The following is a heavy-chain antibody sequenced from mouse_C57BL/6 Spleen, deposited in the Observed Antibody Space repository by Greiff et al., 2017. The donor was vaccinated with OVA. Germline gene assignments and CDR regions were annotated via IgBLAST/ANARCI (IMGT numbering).Heavy chain of an antibody. CDR1: GYTFTDYY. J-gene: IGHJ4*01. CDR2: INPNNGGT. Sequence: EVQLQQSGPELVKPGASVKISCKASGYTFTDYYMNWVKQSHGKSLEWIGDINPNNGGTSYNQKFKGKATLTVDKSSSTAYMELRSLTSEDSAVYYCARRFWYGNYYYAMDYWGQGTSVTVSS. CDR3: ARRFWYGNYYYAMDY. V-gene: IGHV1-26*01. D-gene: IGHD2-10*02.